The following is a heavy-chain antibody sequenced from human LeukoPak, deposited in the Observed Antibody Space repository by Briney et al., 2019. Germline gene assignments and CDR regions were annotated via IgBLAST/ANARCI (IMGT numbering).Heavy chain of an antibody. J-gene: IGHJ5*02. CDR2: ITGSSSTV. CDR3: ARAGNYYGRHTNWFDP. CDR1: RFTFSNYN. Sequence: GGSLRLSCAASRFTFSNYNMHWVRQAPGKGLEWISYITGSSSTVYYADSVKGRFTISRDNAKSSLYLQMNSLRAEDTAVYYCARAGNYYGRHTNWFDPWGQGTLVTVSS. V-gene: IGHV3-48*01. D-gene: IGHD3-10*01.